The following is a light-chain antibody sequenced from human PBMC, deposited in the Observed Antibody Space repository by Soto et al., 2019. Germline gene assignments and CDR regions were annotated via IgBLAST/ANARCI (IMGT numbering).Light chain of an antibody. CDR2: AAS. Sequence: DIQLTQSPFFLSASVGDRVTITCRASQGISSYLAWYQQKPGKAPNLLIYAASTLQSGVPSRFSGSGSGTEFTLTISSLQPEDIATYYCQQFNTYPRTFGQGTRVEIK. CDR3: QQFNTYPRT. J-gene: IGKJ1*01. V-gene: IGKV1-9*01. CDR1: QGISSY.